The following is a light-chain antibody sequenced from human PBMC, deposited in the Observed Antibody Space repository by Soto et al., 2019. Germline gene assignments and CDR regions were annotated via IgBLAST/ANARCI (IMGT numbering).Light chain of an antibody. Sequence: AIQLTQSPSSLSASVGDRVTITCRASQGISSALAWYQQKPGKAPKLLIYDASSLESGVTSRFSGSGSGTDFTLPISSLQPEDFATYYCQQFNNYPPLTFGGGTKVEIK. J-gene: IGKJ4*01. V-gene: IGKV1D-13*01. CDR3: QQFNNYPPLT. CDR2: DAS. CDR1: QGISSA.